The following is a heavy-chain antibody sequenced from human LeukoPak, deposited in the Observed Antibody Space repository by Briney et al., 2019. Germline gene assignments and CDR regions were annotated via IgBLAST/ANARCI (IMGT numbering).Heavy chain of an antibody. J-gene: IGHJ4*02. CDR1: GGSISSYY. V-gene: IGHV4-59*01. CDR3: ARQQLFFDY. CDR2: IYYSGST. Sequence: SETLSLTCSVSGGSISSYYWSWVRQPPGKGLEWIGYIYYSGSTNYIPSLKSRATISVDTSKNQFSLKLSSVTAADTAVYYCARQQLFFDYWGQGTLVTVSS. D-gene: IGHD6-13*01.